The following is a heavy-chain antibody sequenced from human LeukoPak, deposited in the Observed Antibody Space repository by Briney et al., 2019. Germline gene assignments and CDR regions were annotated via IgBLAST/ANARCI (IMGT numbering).Heavy chain of an antibody. Sequence: SETLSLTCTVSGGSISSYYWSWIRQPPGKGLEWIGYILYSGTTNSNPSLKSRVTISVDTSKNQISLKLSSVTAADTAVSYCARMGGYSGYATHWGQGTLVTVSS. D-gene: IGHD5-12*01. J-gene: IGHJ4*02. CDR3: ARMGGYSGYATH. V-gene: IGHV4-59*08. CDR1: GGSISSYY. CDR2: ILYSGTT.